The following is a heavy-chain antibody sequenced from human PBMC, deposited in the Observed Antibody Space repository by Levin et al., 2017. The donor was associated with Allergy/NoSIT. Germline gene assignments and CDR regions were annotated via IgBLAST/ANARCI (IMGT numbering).Heavy chain of an antibody. D-gene: IGHD2-15*01. V-gene: IGHV4-30-4*01. CDR3: ARAGCSGGLCDDWFDP. CDR1: GGSISSVDYY. J-gene: IGHJ5*02. CDR2: IYYSGST. Sequence: SETLSLTCTVSGGSISSVDYYWSWIRQPPGTGLEWIGYIYYSGSTYYNPSLKSRVSISVDTSMNQFSLRLTSVTAADTAVYYCARAGCSGGLCDDWFDPWGRGTLVTVSS.